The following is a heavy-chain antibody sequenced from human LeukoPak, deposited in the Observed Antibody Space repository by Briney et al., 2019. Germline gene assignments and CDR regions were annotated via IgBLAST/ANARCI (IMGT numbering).Heavy chain of an antibody. J-gene: IGHJ4*02. Sequence: SETLSLTCTVSGGSISSYYWSWIRQPPGKGLEWIGYISYSGTTNYNPSLKSRISISEDTSKNQFSLKLRSVTAADTALYYCATGSYSSGWYADYWGQGTLVIVSS. D-gene: IGHD6-19*01. V-gene: IGHV4-59*01. CDR1: GGSISSYY. CDR2: ISYSGTT. CDR3: ATGSYSSGWYADY.